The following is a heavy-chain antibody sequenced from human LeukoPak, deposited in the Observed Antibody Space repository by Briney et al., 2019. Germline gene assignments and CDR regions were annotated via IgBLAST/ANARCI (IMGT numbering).Heavy chain of an antibody. CDR1: GFTFDDYA. J-gene: IGHJ4*02. CDR2: ISWNSGSI. Sequence: GGSLRLSCAASGFTFDDYAMHWVRQAPGKGLEWVSGISWNSGSIGYADSVKGRFTISRDNAKSSLYLQMNSLRAEDTALYYCAKNGQQLVYFDYWGQGTLVTVSS. D-gene: IGHD6-13*01. CDR3: AKNGQQLVYFDY. V-gene: IGHV3-9*01.